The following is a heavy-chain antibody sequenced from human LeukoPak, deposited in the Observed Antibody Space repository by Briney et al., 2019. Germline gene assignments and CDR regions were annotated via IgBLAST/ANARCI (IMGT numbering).Heavy chain of an antibody. CDR3: ARAPSEIGGYYPEYFRH. J-gene: IGHJ1*01. V-gene: IGHV3-74*01. CDR2: IKSDGST. D-gene: IGHD3-22*01. CDR1: GFTFSSYW. Sequence: GGSLRLSCAASGFTFSSYWMHWGRQAPGKGLVWGSRIKSDGSTRYADSVKGRFTISRDNPKNTVSLQMNSLRAEDTGVYYCARAPSEIGGYYPEYFRHWGQGTLVTVSP.